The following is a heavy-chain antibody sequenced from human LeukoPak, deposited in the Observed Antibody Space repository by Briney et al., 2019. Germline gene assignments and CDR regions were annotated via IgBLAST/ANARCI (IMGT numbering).Heavy chain of an antibody. CDR2: IKQDGSEK. J-gene: IGHJ4*02. CDR3: ARRHHFGFLDS. V-gene: IGHV3-7*04. CDR1: GVMFPSYW. D-gene: IGHD3-10*01. Sequence: GGSLRLSCAVSGVMFPSYWMTWVRQAPGKGLEWVANIKQDGSEKYYVDSVKGRFTISRDNAKNSVYLQMNSLRAEDTAVYYCARRHHFGFLDSWGQGTLFTVSS.